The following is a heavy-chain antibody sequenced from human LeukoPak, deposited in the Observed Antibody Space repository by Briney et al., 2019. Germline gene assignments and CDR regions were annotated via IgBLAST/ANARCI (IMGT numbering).Heavy chain of an antibody. J-gene: IGHJ4*02. D-gene: IGHD5-18*01. CDR2: INPNSGGT. V-gene: IGHV1-2*04. Sequence: GASVKVSCKASGYTFTGYYMHWVRQAPGQGLEWMGWINPNSGGTNYAQKFQGWVTMTRDTSISTAYMELSRLRSDDTAVYYCARHNTAMVGYYFDYWGQGTLVTVSS. CDR1: GYTFTGYY. CDR3: ARHNTAMVGYYFDY.